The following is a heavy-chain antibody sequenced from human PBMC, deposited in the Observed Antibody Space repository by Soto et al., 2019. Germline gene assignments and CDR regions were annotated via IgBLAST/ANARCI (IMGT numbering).Heavy chain of an antibody. D-gene: IGHD3-22*01. Sequence: SETLSLTCAVSGVSISSGNWWTWVRHSPRKGLEYIGEIFHNGTANYYSSFGRRVAMSVDKSKSQFSLRLTSVTAADTAIYYCARVVYDTRLNCLYFDFWGQGALVTVAS. V-gene: IGHV4-4*02. CDR2: IFHNGTA. CDR1: GVSISSGNW. CDR3: ARVVYDTRLNCLYFDF. J-gene: IGHJ4*02.